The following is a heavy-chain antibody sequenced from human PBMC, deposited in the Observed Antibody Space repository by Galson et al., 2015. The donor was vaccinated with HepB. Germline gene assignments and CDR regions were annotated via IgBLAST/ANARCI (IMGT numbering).Heavy chain of an antibody. CDR1: GGSIRNYY. CDR3: ARTARGWFDP. D-gene: IGHD6-6*01. Sequence: LSLTCTVSGGSIRNYYWSWIRQSPGKGLEWIGYIYHSGSTNYNPSLKSRVIISVDMSKNHFSLKLSSLTAADTAVYYCARTARGWFDPWGQGTLVTVTS. V-gene: IGHV4-59*01. J-gene: IGHJ5*02. CDR2: IYHSGST.